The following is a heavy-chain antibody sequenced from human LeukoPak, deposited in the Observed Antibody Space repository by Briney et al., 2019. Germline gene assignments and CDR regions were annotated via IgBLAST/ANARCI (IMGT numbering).Heavy chain of an antibody. CDR1: GYSISSGYY. CDR2: IYHSGSS. J-gene: IGHJ3*02. CDR3: ARACWVGEMATIDAFDI. Sequence: HPSETLSLTCTVSGYSISSGYYWGWIRQPPGKGLEWIGSIYHSGSSYYNPSLKSRVTISVDTSNNQFSLKLSSVTAADTAVYYCARACWVGEMATIDAFDIWGQGTMVTVSS. V-gene: IGHV4-38-2*02. D-gene: IGHD5-24*01.